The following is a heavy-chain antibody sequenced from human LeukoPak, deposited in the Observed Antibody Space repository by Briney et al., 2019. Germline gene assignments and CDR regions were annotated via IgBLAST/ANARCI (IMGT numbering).Heavy chain of an antibody. Sequence: ASVKVSCKVSGYTLTELSMHWVRQAPGKGLEWMGDFDPEDGETIYAQKFQGRVTMTGDTSTDTAYMELSSLRSEDTAVYYCATDSGRYFKYVYVYWGQGTLVTVSS. V-gene: IGHV1-24*01. CDR2: FDPEDGET. CDR1: GYTLTELS. J-gene: IGHJ4*02. D-gene: IGHD1-26*01. CDR3: ATDSGRYFKYVYVY.